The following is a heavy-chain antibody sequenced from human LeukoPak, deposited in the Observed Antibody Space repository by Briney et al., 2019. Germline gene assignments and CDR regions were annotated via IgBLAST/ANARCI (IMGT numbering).Heavy chain of an antibody. J-gene: IGHJ4*02. CDR3: ARDQDWNDRGGLDY. V-gene: IGHV3-21*01. CDR2: ISTSSSYI. Sequence: PGGSLRLSCAAPGFTFSTYSMNWVRQAPGKGLEWVSFISTSSSYIYYADSVKGRFTISRDNSKNSLYLQMNSLRAEDTAVYYCARDQDWNDRGGLDYWGQGTLVTVSS. D-gene: IGHD1-1*01. CDR1: GFTFSTYS.